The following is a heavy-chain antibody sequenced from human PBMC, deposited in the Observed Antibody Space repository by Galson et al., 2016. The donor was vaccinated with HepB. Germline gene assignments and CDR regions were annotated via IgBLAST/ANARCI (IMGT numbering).Heavy chain of an antibody. CDR1: GFTFSDYA. CDR3: ARRGSGWPYGMDV. D-gene: IGHD6-19*01. J-gene: IGHJ6*02. V-gene: IGHV3-23*01. Sequence: SLRLSCAASGFTFSDYAMSWVRQAPGKGLEWVSTISGSGRYTYYADSVKGRFTISRDNAKNLLFLQMNSLRDEDTAVYYCARRGSGWPYGMDVWGQGTTVTVSS. CDR2: ISGSGRYT.